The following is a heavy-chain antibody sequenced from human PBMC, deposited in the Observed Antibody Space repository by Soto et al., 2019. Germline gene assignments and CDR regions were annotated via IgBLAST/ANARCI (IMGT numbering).Heavy chain of an antibody. V-gene: IGHV4-59*01. CDR3: ARALVATRVLFDY. J-gene: IGHJ4*02. CDR2: IYYSGST. D-gene: IGHD5-12*01. Sequence: SETLSLTCTVSGGSISSYYWSWIRQPPGKGLEWIGYIYYSGSTNYNPALKSRVTISVDTSKNQFSLKLSSVTAADTAVYYCARALVATRVLFDYWGQGTLVTVSS. CDR1: GGSISSYY.